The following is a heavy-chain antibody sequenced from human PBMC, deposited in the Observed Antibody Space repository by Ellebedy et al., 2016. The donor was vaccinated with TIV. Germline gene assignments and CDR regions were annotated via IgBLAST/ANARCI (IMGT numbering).Heavy chain of an antibody. CDR3: ARHRKNDVLTGYDY. V-gene: IGHV4-59*08. J-gene: IGHJ4*02. CDR1: GGSVTSYY. D-gene: IGHD3-9*01. Sequence: SETLSLXCSVSGGSVTSYYWSWIRQPPGEGLEWIGYIHHTGFTNYNPSLKGRVSVAVDKYRNKLSVRLSSVTAADTAVYYCARHRKNDVLTGYDYWGQGILVTVSS. CDR2: IHHTGFT.